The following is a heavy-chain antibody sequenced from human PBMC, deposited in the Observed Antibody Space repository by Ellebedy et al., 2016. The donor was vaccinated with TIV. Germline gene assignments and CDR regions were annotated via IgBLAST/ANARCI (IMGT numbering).Heavy chain of an antibody. V-gene: IGHV3-9*01. J-gene: IGHJ4*02. CDR1: GFTFDDYA. CDR3: TKDLLRGIWGGSGRDY. D-gene: IGHD7-27*01. CDR2: ISWRGHYI. Sequence: GGSLRLXXAASGFTFDDYAMHWVRQAPGKGLEWVSGISWRGHYIGYAESVRGRFTISRGNAKNSLYLQMNSLRIEDTAVYYCTKDLLRGIWGGSGRDYWGQGTLVTVSS.